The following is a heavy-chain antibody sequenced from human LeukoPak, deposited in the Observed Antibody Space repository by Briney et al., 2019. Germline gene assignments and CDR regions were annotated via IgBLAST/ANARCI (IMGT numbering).Heavy chain of an antibody. CDR2: IKSKTDGGTT. V-gene: IGHV3-15*01. Sequence: GGSLRLSCAASGFTFSNAWMSWVRQAPGKGLEWVGRIKSKTDGGTTDYAAPVKGRFTISRDDSKNTLYLQMNSLKTEDTAVYYCTTDKPRQWELKTPSNYYYYGMDVWGQGTTVTVSS. CDR3: TTDKPRQWELKTPSNYYYYGMDV. CDR1: GFTFSNAW. J-gene: IGHJ6*02. D-gene: IGHD1-26*01.